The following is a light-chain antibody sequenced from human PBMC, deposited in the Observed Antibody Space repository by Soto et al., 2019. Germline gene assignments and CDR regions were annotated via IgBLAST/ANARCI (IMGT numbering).Light chain of an antibody. CDR1: QDITNH. CDR3: QQYDILLT. V-gene: IGKV1-33*01. CDR2: DAS. Sequence: DIQMTQSPSSLSASVGDRVTITCQASQDITNHLNWYQQKPGKAPKLLIYDASNLQTGVPSRFSGSESRTDFIFTISGLQPEDIATFYCQQYDILLTFGGGTKVDIK. J-gene: IGKJ4*01.